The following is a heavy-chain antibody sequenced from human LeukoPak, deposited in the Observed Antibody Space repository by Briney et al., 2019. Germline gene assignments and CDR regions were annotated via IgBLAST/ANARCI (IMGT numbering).Heavy chain of an antibody. D-gene: IGHD6-13*01. V-gene: IGHV4-4*02. J-gene: IGHJ4*02. CDR2: IFHSGST. CDR3: AKNAWYCLDY. CDR1: GDSISNNIW. Sequence: PSETLSLTCTVSGDSISNNIWWSWVRQPPGKGREWIGEIFHSGSTNYNPSLKSRVTISLDKSKNQGALRVDSLTAEDTAVYYCAKNAWYCLDYWGQGTLVTVSS.